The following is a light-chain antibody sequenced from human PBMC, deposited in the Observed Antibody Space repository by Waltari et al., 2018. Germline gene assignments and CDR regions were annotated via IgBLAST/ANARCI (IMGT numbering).Light chain of an antibody. J-gene: IGLJ3*02. Sequence: QSVLTQPPSASGTPGQRVTISCSGINSNIGNNHVHWYQHLPGTAPRLLVYSNDQRPSGLRARFSGSKSGTSASLAISGLQSDDESDYFCAAWDDSFNGMLFGGGTHLTVL. CDR2: SND. V-gene: IGLV1-44*01. CDR1: NSNIGNNH. CDR3: AAWDDSFNGML.